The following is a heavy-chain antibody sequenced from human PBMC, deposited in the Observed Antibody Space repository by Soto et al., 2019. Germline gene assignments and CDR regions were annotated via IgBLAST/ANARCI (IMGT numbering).Heavy chain of an antibody. V-gene: IGHV3-48*03. J-gene: IGHJ4*02. CDR3: AGALFGAPLGY. CDR2: ISRTGTTI. D-gene: IGHD3-3*01. CDR1: GFTFSSYE. Sequence: EVLLVESGGGLVQPGGSLRLSCVASGFTFSSYEMNWVRQAPGKGLEWVSYISRTGTTIYYADSVKGRFTISRDNAKKSLYLQMNSLRVEDTALYYCAGALFGAPLGYWGQGTLVTVSS.